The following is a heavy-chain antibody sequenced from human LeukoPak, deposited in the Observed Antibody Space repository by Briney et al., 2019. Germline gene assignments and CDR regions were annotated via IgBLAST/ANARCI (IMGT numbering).Heavy chain of an antibody. V-gene: IGHV4-30-4*08. D-gene: IGHD2-2*01. CDR1: AGSISSGDYY. J-gene: IGHJ5*02. Sequence: SQTLSLTCTVSAGSISSGDYYWSWIRQPPGKGLEWTGYIYYSGSTYYNPSLKSRVTISVDTSKNQFSLKLSSVTAADTAVYYCARCSTSRRRFNWFDPWGQGTLVTVSS. CDR2: IYYSGST. CDR3: ARCSTSRRRFNWFDP.